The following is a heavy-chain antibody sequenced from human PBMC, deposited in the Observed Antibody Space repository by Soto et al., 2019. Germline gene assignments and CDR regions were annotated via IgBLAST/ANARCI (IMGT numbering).Heavy chain of an antibody. Sequence: QVQLQESGPGLVKPSQTLSLTCTVSGGSISSGDYYWSWIRQPPGKGLEWIGYIYYSGSTYYNPSLRSRVTISVDTSQTQFSLKLSSVTAADTAVYYCARDRQLGYFDYWGPGTLVTVSS. CDR3: ARDRQLGYFDY. J-gene: IGHJ4*02. CDR1: GGSISSGDYY. CDR2: IYYSGST. V-gene: IGHV4-30-4*01. D-gene: IGHD6-6*01.